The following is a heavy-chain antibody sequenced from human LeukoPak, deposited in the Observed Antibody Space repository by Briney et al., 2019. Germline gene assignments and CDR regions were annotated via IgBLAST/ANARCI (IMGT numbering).Heavy chain of an antibody. J-gene: IGHJ6*02. CDR2: IYTSGTT. V-gene: IGHV4-4*07. Sequence: PSETLSLTCTVSGGSMGSYYWTWIRQPVGKGLEWIGRIYTSGTTNYNPSLKSRVTMSVDTSKNQFSLKLSSVTAADTAVYYCARDPRPTSRDGMDVWGRGTTVTVSS. CDR1: GGSMGSYY. D-gene: IGHD2-2*01. CDR3: ARDPRPTSRDGMDV.